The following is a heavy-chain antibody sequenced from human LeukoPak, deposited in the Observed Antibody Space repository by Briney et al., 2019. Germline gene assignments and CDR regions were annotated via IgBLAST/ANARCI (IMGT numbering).Heavy chain of an antibody. CDR1: GFTFSSYA. D-gene: IGHD2-2*01. CDR2: ISGSGGST. J-gene: IGHJ6*04. Sequence: GGSLRLSCAASGFTFSSYAMSWVRQAPGKGLEWVSAISGSGGSTYYADSVKGRFTISRDNSKNTLYLQMNSLRAEDTAVYYCAKDTSYRLLYYYYYGMDVWGKGTTVTVSS. V-gene: IGHV3-23*01. CDR3: AKDTSYRLLYYYYYGMDV.